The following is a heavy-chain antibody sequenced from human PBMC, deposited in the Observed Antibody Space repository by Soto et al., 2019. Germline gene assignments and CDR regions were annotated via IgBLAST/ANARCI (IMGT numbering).Heavy chain of an antibody. J-gene: IGHJ4*02. Sequence: QVQLVQSGAEVKKPGASVKVSYKASGYTFTSYAMHWVRQAPGQRLEWMGWINAGNGNTKYSQKFQGRVTITRDTSASTAYMELSSLRSEDTAVYYCARVGGLGYCSSTSCYNFDYWGQGTLVTVSS. CDR2: INAGNGNT. V-gene: IGHV1-3*01. D-gene: IGHD2-2*02. CDR3: ARVGGLGYCSSTSCYNFDY. CDR1: GYTFTSYA.